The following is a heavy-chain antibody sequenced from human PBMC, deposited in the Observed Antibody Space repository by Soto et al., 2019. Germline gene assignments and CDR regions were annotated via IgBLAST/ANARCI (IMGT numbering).Heavy chain of an antibody. Sequence: GGSLRLSCEASGFTFSRVGMNWVRQVPGKGLEWVASISSGSSDTWYADSVKGRFIISRDNAQNSLFLQMNTLRPEDTAMYYCARVAYWGPGTQVTVSS. J-gene: IGHJ4*02. CDR3: ARVAY. CDR1: GFTFSRVG. V-gene: IGHV3-21*01. CDR2: ISSGSSDT.